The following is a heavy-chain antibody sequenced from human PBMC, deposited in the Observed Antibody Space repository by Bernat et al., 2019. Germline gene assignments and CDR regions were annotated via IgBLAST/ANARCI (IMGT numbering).Heavy chain of an antibody. D-gene: IGHD2-2*01. CDR2: ISYDGSNK. V-gene: IGHV3-30-3*01. CDR3: EVGVYCISTSCYEDAFDI. Sequence: VQLVESGGALVQPGGSLRLSCAASGFTFSSYAMHWVRQAPGKGLEWVAVISYDGSNKYYADSVKGRFTISRDNSKNTLYLQMNSLRAEDTAVYYCEVGVYCISTSCYEDAFDIWGQGTMVTVSS. CDR1: GFTFSSYA. J-gene: IGHJ3*02.